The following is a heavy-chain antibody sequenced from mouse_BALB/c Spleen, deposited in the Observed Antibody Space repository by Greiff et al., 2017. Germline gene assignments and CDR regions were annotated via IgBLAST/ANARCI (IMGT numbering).Heavy chain of an antibody. V-gene: IGHV1S56*01. CDR1: GYTFTSYY. Sequence: QVQLQQSGPELVKPGASVRISRKASGYTFTSYYIHWVKQRPGQGLEWIGWIYPGNVNTKYNEKFKGKATLTADKSSSTAYMQLSSLTSEDSAVYFCARGVHSDYWGQGTTLTVSS. CDR2: IYPGNVNT. J-gene: IGHJ2*01. CDR3: ARGVHSDY.